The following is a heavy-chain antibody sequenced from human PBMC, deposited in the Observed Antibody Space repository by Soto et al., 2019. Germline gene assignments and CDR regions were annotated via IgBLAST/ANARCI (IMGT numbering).Heavy chain of an antibody. CDR3: ARTRSFTLGFYYDGMDV. V-gene: IGHV5-51*01. D-gene: IGHD6-6*01. J-gene: IGHJ6*02. CDR1: GYSFAIYW. Sequence: GESLKISCQGSGYSFAIYWIGWVRQRPWKDLEWMGIIYPGDSDTRYSPSFQGQVTISADKSLRTAYLQWTSLKASDTALYYCARTRSFTLGFYYDGMDVWGQGTTVTVSS. CDR2: IYPGDSDT.